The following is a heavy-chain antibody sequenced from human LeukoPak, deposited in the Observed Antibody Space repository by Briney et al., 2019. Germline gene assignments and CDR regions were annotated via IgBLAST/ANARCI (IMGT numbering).Heavy chain of an antibody. CDR1: GYTFTSYG. V-gene: IGHV1-8*03. Sequence: ASVKVSCKASGYTFTSYGINWVRQATGQGLEWMGWMNPNSGNTGYAQKFQGRVTITRNTSISTAYMELSSLRSEDTAVYYCARSIVGAPYFDYWGQGTLVTVSS. CDR3: ARSIVGAPYFDY. CDR2: MNPNSGNT. D-gene: IGHD1-26*01. J-gene: IGHJ4*02.